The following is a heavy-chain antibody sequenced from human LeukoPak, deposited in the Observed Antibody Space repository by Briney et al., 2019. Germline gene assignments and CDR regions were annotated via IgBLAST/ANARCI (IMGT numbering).Heavy chain of an antibody. Sequence: PSETLSLTCAVYGGSFSGYYWSWIRQPPGKGLEWIGEINHSGSTNYNPSLKSRVTISVDTSKNQFSLKLSSVTAADTAVYYCARTRSGIAAAKYYFDYWGQGTLVTVSS. J-gene: IGHJ4*02. CDR3: ARTRSGIAAAKYYFDY. D-gene: IGHD6-13*01. CDR1: GGSFSGYY. CDR2: INHSGST. V-gene: IGHV4-34*01.